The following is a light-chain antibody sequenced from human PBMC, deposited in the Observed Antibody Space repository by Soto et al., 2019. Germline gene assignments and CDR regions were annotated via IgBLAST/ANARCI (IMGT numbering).Light chain of an antibody. Sequence: AIQKTQSPPSLSASVGDRVIITCRASQDIRVDVGWLQQRPGHAPNLLIYAASTLHTGVPSTFTGSGSGTDYTLTINDLQPEDVATYFCLQDYDFPYTFVQGTKVDIK. CDR3: LQDYDFPYT. J-gene: IGKJ2*01. CDR1: QDIRVD. V-gene: IGKV1-6*01. CDR2: AAS.